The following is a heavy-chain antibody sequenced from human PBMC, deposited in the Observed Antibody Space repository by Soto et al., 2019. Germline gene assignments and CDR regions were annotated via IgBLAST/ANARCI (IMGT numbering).Heavy chain of an antibody. Sequence: SETLSLTCTVSGGSISSSSYYWGWIRQPPGKGLEWIGSIYYSGSTYYNPSLKSRVTISVDTSKNQFSLKLSSVTAADTAVYYCARLMMTTVSNFDYWGQGTLVTVS. CDR3: ARLMMTTVSNFDY. V-gene: IGHV4-39*01. CDR2: IYYSGST. CDR1: GGSISSSSYY. J-gene: IGHJ4*02. D-gene: IGHD4-17*01.